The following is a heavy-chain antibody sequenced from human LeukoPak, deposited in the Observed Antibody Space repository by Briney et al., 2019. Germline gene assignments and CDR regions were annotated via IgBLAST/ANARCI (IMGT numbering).Heavy chain of an antibody. CDR3: ARDISIYSSGPN. D-gene: IGHD6-19*01. CDR2: ISSSGSTI. CDR1: GFTFSSYE. V-gene: IGHV3-48*03. J-gene: IGHJ4*02. Sequence: GGSLRLSCAASGFTFSSYEMNWVRQAPGKGLEWVSYISSSGSTIYYADSVKGRFTISRDNSKNTLYLQMNSLRAEDTAVYYCARDISIYSSGPNWGQGTLVTVSS.